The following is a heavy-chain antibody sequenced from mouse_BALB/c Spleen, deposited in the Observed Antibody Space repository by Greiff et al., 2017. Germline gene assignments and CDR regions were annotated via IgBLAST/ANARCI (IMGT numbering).Heavy chain of an antibody. Sequence: QVQLKQSGAELVRPGTSVKVSCKASGYAFTNYLIEWVKQRPGQGLEWIGVINPGSGGTNYNEKFKGKATLTADKSSSTAYMQLSSLTSDDSAVYFCARGGTYGTGYFDVWGAGTTVTVSS. CDR2: INPGSGGT. V-gene: IGHV1-54*01. D-gene: IGHD1-1*01. CDR3: ARGGTYGTGYFDV. J-gene: IGHJ1*01. CDR1: GYAFTNYL.